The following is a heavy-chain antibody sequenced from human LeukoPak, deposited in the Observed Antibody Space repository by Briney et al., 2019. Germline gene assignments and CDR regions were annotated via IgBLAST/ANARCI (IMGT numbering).Heavy chain of an antibody. J-gene: IGHJ4*02. CDR3: AKDRGAAAGRAVFDH. Sequence: GGSLRLSCAASGFTFSSYAMSWVRQAPGKGLEWVSAISGSGGSTYYADSVKGRFTISRDNSKNTLYLQMSSLRAEGTAVYYCAKDRGAAAGRAVFDHWGQGTLVTVSS. CDR2: ISGSGGST. CDR1: GFTFSSYA. D-gene: IGHD6-13*01. V-gene: IGHV3-23*01.